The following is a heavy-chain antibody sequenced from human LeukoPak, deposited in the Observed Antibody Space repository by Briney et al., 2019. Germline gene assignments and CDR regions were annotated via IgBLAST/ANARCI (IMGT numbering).Heavy chain of an antibody. D-gene: IGHD4-17*01. CDR2: VNRDGSET. CDR3: ARHKENYGDSCLDDD. J-gene: IGHJ4*02. Sequence: LPGGSLRLSCAASGFALSSHWMTWVRQVPGRGPEWVANVNRDGSETYYLDSVKGRFTISKDNAKNSLYLQMNSLRAEDTALYYCARHKENYGDSCLDDDWGQGTLVTVSS. V-gene: IGHV3-7*03. CDR1: GFALSSHW.